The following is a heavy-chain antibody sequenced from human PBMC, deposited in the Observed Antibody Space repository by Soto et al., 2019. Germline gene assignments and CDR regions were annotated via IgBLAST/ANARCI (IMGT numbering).Heavy chain of an antibody. Sequence: GVSLRLSCAASGVTFSSYAMSWVRQAPGKGLEWVSAISGSGGSTYYADSVKGRFTISRDNSKNTLYLQMNSLRAEDTAVYYCAKDLGLGYSSGWSGYSYYYMDVWGKGPTVTVSS. CDR3: AKDLGLGYSSGWSGYSYYYMDV. J-gene: IGHJ6*03. CDR2: ISGSGGST. D-gene: IGHD6-19*01. CDR1: GVTFSSYA. V-gene: IGHV3-23*01.